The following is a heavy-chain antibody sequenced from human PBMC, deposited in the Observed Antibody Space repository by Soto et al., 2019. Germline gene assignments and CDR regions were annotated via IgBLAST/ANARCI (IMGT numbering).Heavy chain of an antibody. CDR1: GFSLRIRVVG. D-gene: IGHD1-26*01. V-gene: IGHV2-5*02. CDR2: MYWDDDK. Sequence: QITLKESGPTLVKPTQTLTLTCPFSGFSLRIRVVGVGWIRLPPGQALELLALMYWDDDKRYSSSLKSRLTITYDSPKKRIVLTVTNRDPVDTAANDCAHIATVSDAFDIRGEVTMGTVS. J-gene: IGHJ3*02. CDR3: AHIATVSDAFDI.